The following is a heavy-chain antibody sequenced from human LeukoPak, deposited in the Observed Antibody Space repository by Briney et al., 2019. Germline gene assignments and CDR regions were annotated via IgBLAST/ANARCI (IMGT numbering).Heavy chain of an antibody. Sequence: GGSLRLSCEVSGFTFSSYGMHWVRQAPGKGLEWVAVISSDGSNAYYADSVKGRFTMSRDNSKNTLFVQMNSLRAEDTAVYYCAKDLSGRKGPFDYWGQGTLVTVSS. J-gene: IGHJ4*02. D-gene: IGHD3-10*01. CDR3: AKDLSGRKGPFDY. V-gene: IGHV3-30*18. CDR1: GFTFSSYG. CDR2: ISSDGSNA.